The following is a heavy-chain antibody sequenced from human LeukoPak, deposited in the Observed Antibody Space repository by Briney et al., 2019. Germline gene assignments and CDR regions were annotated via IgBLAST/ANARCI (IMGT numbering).Heavy chain of an antibody. CDR2: INHSGST. Sequence: SETLSLTCAVYGGSFSGYYWSWIRQPPGKGLEWIGEINHSGSTNYNPSLKCRVTISVDTSKNQFSLKLSSVTAADTAVYYCARAQLVPAAVYYFDYWGQGTLVTVSS. D-gene: IGHD2-2*01. CDR1: GGSFSGYY. J-gene: IGHJ4*02. V-gene: IGHV4-34*01. CDR3: ARAQLVPAAVYYFDY.